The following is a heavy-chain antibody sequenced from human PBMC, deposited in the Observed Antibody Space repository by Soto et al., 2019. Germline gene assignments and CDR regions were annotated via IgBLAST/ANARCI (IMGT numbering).Heavy chain of an antibody. CDR3: ARDKGRSWLRLSGYMDV. CDR1: GFTFSSYW. D-gene: IGHD5-12*01. J-gene: IGHJ6*03. CDR2: IKKDGREK. Sequence: GGSLRLSCAASGFTFSSYWMSWVRQAPGKGLEWVANIKKDGREKYYVDSVKGQFTISRDNAKNSLYLQMNSLRAEDTAVYYCARDKGRSWLRLSGYMDVWGKGTTVTVSS. V-gene: IGHV3-7*01.